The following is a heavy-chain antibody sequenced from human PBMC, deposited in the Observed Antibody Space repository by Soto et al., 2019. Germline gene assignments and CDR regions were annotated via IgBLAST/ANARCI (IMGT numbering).Heavy chain of an antibody. V-gene: IGHV2-26*01. CDR3: ARMDGDYNYYGLDV. J-gene: IGHJ6*02. Sequence: ESGPTLVNPTETLTLTCSVSGFSLTNGRMGVRWIRQPPGKALEWLAHFFSDAERSYSTSMQSRLNMYKDSSGSQVVLTMTNMAPADTATYFCARMDGDYNYYGLDVWGHGIAVTVSS. D-gene: IGHD4-17*01. CDR2: FFSDAER. CDR1: GFSLTNGRMG.